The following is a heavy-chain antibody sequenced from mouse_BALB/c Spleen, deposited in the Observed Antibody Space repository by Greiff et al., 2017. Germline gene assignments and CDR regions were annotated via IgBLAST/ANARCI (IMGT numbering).Heavy chain of an antibody. CDR2: ISSGSSTI. D-gene: IGHD2-14*01. CDR1: GFTFSSFG. CDR3: ARSRYYRYDTYAMDY. V-gene: IGHV5-17*02. J-gene: IGHJ4*01. Sequence: EVKLVESGGGLVQPGGSRKLSCAASGFTFSSFGMHWVRQAPEKGLEWVAYISSGSSTIYYADTVKGRFTISRDNPKNTLFLQMTSLRSEDTAMYYCARSRYYRYDTYAMDYWGQGTSVTVSS.